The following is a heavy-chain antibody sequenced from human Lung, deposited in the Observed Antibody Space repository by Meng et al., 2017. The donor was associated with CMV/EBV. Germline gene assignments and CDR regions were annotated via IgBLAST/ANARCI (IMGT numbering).Heavy chain of an antibody. D-gene: IGHD6-19*01. CDR3: AKSSDNGWSS. CDR1: GYSFSGFY. Sequence: VQLVQSGAEGKRPGASGKISCQASGYSFSGFYLNWARQAPGHGLEWLGRVNPISDDTHLAQKFEGRITVTRGATINTAFMELTRLRPDDTAVYYCAKSSDNGWSSWGPGTLVTVSS. J-gene: IGHJ4*01. V-gene: IGHV1-2*06. CDR2: VNPISDDT.